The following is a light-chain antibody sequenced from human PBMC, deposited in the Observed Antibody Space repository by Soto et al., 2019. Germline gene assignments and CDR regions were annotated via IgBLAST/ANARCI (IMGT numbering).Light chain of an antibody. CDR2: KAS. CDR1: QSISTW. J-gene: IGKJ2*01. CDR3: QQYNNYLYT. Sequence: DIPMTQSPAPLSASIGARVTITCRASQSISTWLAWYQQKPGKAPKLLIYKASTLESGVPSRFTGSGSGTEFTLTISSMQPDDFATYYCQQYNNYLYTFGQGTKLEIK. V-gene: IGKV1-5*03.